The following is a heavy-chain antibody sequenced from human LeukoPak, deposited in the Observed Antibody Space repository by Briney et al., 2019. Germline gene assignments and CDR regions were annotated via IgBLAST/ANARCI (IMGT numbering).Heavy chain of an antibody. Sequence: GGSLRLSCAASGFTFSDFYMSWIRQGPGKGLESVSYISGSSSNTNYADSVKGRFTISRDNAKNSLYLQMNSLRPEDTAVYYCTRHPAEGDYWGQGTLVTVSS. CDR2: ISGSSSNT. V-gene: IGHV3-11*03. CDR1: GFTFSDFY. J-gene: IGHJ4*02. CDR3: TRHPAEGDY. D-gene: IGHD2-15*01.